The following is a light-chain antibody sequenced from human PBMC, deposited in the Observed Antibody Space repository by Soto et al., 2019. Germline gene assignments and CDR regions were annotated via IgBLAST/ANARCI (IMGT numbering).Light chain of an antibody. CDR1: QGIGNY. V-gene: IGKV1-27*01. Sequence: DIQMTQSPSSLSASVGDGVTISCRASQGIGNYLAWYQQKPGKAPKLPIYAASTLQSGVPSRFSGSGSGTDFTLTISSLQPEDVATYYCQKYNSAPRSFGQGTRVEIK. J-gene: IGKJ1*01. CDR3: QKYNSAPRS. CDR2: AAS.